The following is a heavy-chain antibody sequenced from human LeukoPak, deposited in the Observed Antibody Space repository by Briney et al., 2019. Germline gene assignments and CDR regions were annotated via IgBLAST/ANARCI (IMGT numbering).Heavy chain of an antibody. CDR1: RVTFSGYT. CDR2: ISSRSSDI. J-gene: IGHJ4*02. V-gene: IGHV3-21*04. CDR3: ARTWAKYYFDS. Sequence: PGGSLILSCTASRVTFSGYTMNWVRQAPGKGLEWVSSISSRSSDIYYAASVKGRFTISRDNARNSLYLQMNSLRAEDTAVYYCARTWAKYYFDSWGQGTLVTVSS.